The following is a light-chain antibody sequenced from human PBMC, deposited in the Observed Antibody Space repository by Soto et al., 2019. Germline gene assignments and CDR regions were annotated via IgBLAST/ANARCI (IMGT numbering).Light chain of an antibody. CDR3: QQYNDWPLT. J-gene: IGKJ1*01. V-gene: IGKV3-15*01. Sequence: EILMTQSPVTLSVSPGERATLSCRASQSVSSNLAWYQQKTGQAPSLLIYGAFTRATGIPARFSGTGSGTEFTLTISSLHSEDFALYYCQQYNDWPLTFGQGTKVDI. CDR1: QSVSSN. CDR2: GAF.